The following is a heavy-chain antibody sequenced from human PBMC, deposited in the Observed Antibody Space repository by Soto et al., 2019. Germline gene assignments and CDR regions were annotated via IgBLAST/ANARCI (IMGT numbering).Heavy chain of an antibody. CDR2: ISGSGVST. J-gene: IGHJ4*02. CDR3: AKAVSGSIRYFDY. CDR1: GFTFSSYA. Sequence: QPGGSLRLSCAASGFTFSSYAMSWVRQAPGKGLEWVSLISGSGVSTYYADSVKGRSTISRDNSKNTLYLQMNSLRAEDTAVYYCAKAVSGSIRYFDYWGQGTLVTVSS. D-gene: IGHD1-26*01. V-gene: IGHV3-23*01.